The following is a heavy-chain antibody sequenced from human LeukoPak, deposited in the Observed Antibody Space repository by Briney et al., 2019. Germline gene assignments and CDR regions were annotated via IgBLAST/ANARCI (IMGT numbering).Heavy chain of an antibody. CDR3: ARGSGSLVGSMDV. V-gene: IGHV3-21*01. CDR1: GFTFSSYS. J-gene: IGHJ6*02. D-gene: IGHD1-26*01. CDR2: ISSSSSYI. Sequence: SGGSLRLSCAASGFTFSSYSMNWVRQAPGKGLEWVSSISSSSSYIYYADSVKGRFTISRDDAKNSLYLQMNSLRVEDTAVYYCARGSGSLVGSMDVWGQGTTVTVSS.